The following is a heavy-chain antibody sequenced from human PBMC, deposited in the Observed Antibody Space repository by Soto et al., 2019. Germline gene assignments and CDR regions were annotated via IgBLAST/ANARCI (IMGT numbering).Heavy chain of an antibody. J-gene: IGHJ6*02. CDR1: GGTFNTFA. V-gene: IGHV1-69*01. CDR2: VIPLFNTP. Sequence: QVQLVQSGAEVKKPGSSAKVSCKASGGTFNTFAFTWVRQAPGQGFEWMGGVIPLFNTPDYAQKFQGRVTITADESTSTVYSELSGLSSDDTAVYFCGLASKWELLGYFYGMDVWGQGTTVIVSS. CDR3: GLASKWELLGYFYGMDV. D-gene: IGHD1-26*01.